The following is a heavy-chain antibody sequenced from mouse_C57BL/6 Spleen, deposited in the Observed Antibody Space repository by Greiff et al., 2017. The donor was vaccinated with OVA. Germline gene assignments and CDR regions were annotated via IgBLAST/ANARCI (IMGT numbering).Heavy chain of an antibody. CDR2: IDPSDSYT. Sequence: QVQLQQPGAELVMPGASVKLSCKASGYTFTSYWMHWVKPRPGQGLEWIGEIDPSDSYTNSNQKFKGKSTLTVDKSSSTAYMQHSSLTSEDSAVYYGARSYSNSFDYWGQGTTLTVSS. J-gene: IGHJ2*01. D-gene: IGHD2-5*01. CDR1: GYTFTSYW. V-gene: IGHV1-69*01. CDR3: ARSYSNSFDY.